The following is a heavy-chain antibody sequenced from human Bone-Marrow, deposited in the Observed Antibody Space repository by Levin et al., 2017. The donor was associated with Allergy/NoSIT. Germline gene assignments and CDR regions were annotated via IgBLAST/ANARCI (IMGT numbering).Heavy chain of an antibody. D-gene: IGHD4-17*01. CDR2: MYYSGST. Sequence: SETLSLTCTVSGFTISSGGYYWSWFRQHPGKGLEWIGYMYYSGSTYYSPSLKSRVTISLDTSKNQFSLRLTSVTAADTAVYYCAREGGYGDAQYSYYYYMDVWGKGATVTVSS. CDR3: AREGGYGDAQYSYYYYMDV. J-gene: IGHJ6*03. V-gene: IGHV4-31*03. CDR1: GFTISSGGYY.